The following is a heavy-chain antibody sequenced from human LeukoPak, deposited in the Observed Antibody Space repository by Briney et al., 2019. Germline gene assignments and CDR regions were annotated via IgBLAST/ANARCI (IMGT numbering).Heavy chain of an antibody. V-gene: IGHV1-69*04. CDR3: ARQSGLPDAFDI. J-gene: IGHJ3*02. Sequence: SVKVSCKASGGTFSSYAISWVRQAPGQGLEWMGRIIPILGIANYAQKFQGRVTITTDESTSTAYMELSSLRSEDTAVYYCARQSGLPDAFDIWGQGTMVTVSS. CDR1: GGTFSSYA. CDR2: IIPILGIA. D-gene: IGHD3-3*01.